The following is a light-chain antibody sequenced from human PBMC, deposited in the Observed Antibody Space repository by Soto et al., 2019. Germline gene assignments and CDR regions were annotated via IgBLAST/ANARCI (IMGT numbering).Light chain of an antibody. CDR1: SSNIGAGYD. V-gene: IGLV1-40*01. J-gene: IGLJ1*01. CDR3: QSYDNSLSAYV. Sequence: QSVLTQPPSVSGAPGQRVTISCTGSSSNIGAGYDVHWYQQLPGTAPKLVIYGDSNRPSGVPDRFSGSKSGTSASLAITGLQAEDEAHYFCQSYDNSLSAYVFGTGTKVTVL. CDR2: GDS.